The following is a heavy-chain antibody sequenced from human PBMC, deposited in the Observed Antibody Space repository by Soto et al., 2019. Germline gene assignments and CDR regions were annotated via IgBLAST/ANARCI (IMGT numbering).Heavy chain of an antibody. CDR1: GFTFSSYA. V-gene: IGHV3-23*01. D-gene: IGHD3-22*01. CDR2: ISGSGGST. Sequence: GGSLRLSCAASGFTFSSYAMSWVRQAPGKGLEWVSAISGSGGSTYYADSVKGRFTISRENSKNTLYLQMNSLRAEETAVYYCAKEQGRDYYDSSGYYYGLDYWGQGTLVTVSS. J-gene: IGHJ4*02. CDR3: AKEQGRDYYDSSGYYYGLDY.